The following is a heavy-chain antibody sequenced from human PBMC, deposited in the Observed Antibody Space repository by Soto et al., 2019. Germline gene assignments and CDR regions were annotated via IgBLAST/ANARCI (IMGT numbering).Heavy chain of an antibody. CDR1: GFTFSSYA. CDR2: ITGDGGST. J-gene: IGHJ6*03. CDR3: AKDRWSGFDHYYYMDV. Sequence: QLLESGGGLVQPGGSLRLSCAASGFTFSSYAMSWVRQAPGKGLEWVSAITGDGGSTYYADSVKGRFTISRDNSKSTLYLQMNSLRAEDTAVYYCAKDRWSGFDHYYYMDVWGKGTTVTVS. D-gene: IGHD3-3*01. V-gene: IGHV3-23*01.